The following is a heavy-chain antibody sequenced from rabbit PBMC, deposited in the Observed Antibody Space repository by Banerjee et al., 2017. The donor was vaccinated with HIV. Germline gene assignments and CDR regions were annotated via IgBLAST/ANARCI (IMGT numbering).Heavy chain of an antibody. CDR3: ARAYGRSSGGGMHL. CDR2: IYPDYGTT. CDR1: GIDFSSYG. Sequence: QEQLVESGGGLVQPGGSLKLSCKASGIDFSSYGISWVRQAPGKGLEWIAYIYPDYGTTDYASWAKGRFTISKTSSTTVTLQMTSLTAADTATYFCARAYGRSSGGGMHLWGQGTLVTVS. D-gene: IGHD1-1*01. V-gene: IGHV1S45*01. J-gene: IGHJ6*01.